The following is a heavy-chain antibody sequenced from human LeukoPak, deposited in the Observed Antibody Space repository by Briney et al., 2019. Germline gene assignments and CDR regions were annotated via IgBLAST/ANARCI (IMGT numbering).Heavy chain of an antibody. CDR1: GGSISSYY. CDR2: IYTSGST. Sequence: SETLSLTCTVSGGSISSYYWSWIRQPAGKGLEWIGHIYTSGSTNYNPSLNSRVTISVDTSKNQISLKVNSVTAADTAVYYCARESYSSSYLFDFWGQGTLVTVSS. D-gene: IGHD6-6*01. J-gene: IGHJ4*02. CDR3: ARESYSSSYLFDF. V-gene: IGHV4-4*07.